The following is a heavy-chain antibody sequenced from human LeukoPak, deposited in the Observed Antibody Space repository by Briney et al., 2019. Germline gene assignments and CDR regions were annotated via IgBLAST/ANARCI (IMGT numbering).Heavy chain of an antibody. J-gene: IGHJ5*02. D-gene: IGHD1-1*01. CDR1: GGSFSGYY. CDR3: ARDSMRIQTGTTP. Sequence: SETLSLTCAVYGGSFSGYYWSWIRQPPGKGLEWIGEINHSGSTNYNPSLRGRVTISVDTSKNQFSLKLTSLTAADTALYFCARDSMRIQTGTTPWGQGTLVTVSS. V-gene: IGHV4-34*01. CDR2: INHSGST.